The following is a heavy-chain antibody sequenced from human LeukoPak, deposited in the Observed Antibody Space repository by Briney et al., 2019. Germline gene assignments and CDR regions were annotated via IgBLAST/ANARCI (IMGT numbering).Heavy chain of an antibody. D-gene: IGHD3-10*01. CDR2: IQSKTDGRTT. V-gene: IGHV3-15*01. CDR3: ATLTVRGVINV. J-gene: IGHJ4*02. Sequence: GGSLRLSCAASGFTFSNTWMNWVRQAPGKGLEWVGRIQSKTDGRTTEYAAPVKGRLTISRDDSKTTLYLQMNSLKTEDTAVYYCATLTVRGVINVWRQGTLVTVSS. CDR1: GFTFSNTW.